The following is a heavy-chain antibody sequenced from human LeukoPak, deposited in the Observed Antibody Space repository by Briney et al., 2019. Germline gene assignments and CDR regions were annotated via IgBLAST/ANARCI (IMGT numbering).Heavy chain of an antibody. V-gene: IGHV3-21*01. Sequence: PGGSLRLSCAASGFTFSSYPMNWVRQAPGKGLEWVSSISTSSTFIYYADSVKGRFTISRDNAKNSLYLQMNSLRAEDTAVYYCARDPTHCSGRRCYGRDLDYWGQGTLVTVSS. D-gene: IGHD2-15*01. CDR2: ISTSSTFI. J-gene: IGHJ4*02. CDR1: GFTFSSYP. CDR3: ARDPTHCSGRRCYGRDLDY.